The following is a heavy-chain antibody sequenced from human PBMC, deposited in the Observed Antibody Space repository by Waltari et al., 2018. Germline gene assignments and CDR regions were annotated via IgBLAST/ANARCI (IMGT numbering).Heavy chain of an antibody. D-gene: IGHD2-15*01. CDR2: IKQDGSEK. CDR1: GFTFSSYW. CDR3: ARVNLGDIVVVVAATPSYYYYYMDV. J-gene: IGHJ6*03. Sequence: EVQLVESGGGLVQPGGSLRLSCAASGFTFSSYWMSWVRQAPGKGLEWVANIKQDGSEKYYVDSVKGRFTISRDNAKNSLYLQMNSLRAEDTAVYYCARVNLGDIVVVVAATPSYYYYYMDVWGKGTTVTVSS. V-gene: IGHV3-7*04.